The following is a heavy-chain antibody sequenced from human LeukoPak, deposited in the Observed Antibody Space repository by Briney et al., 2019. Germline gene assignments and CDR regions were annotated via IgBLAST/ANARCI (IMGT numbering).Heavy chain of an antibody. CDR3: ARGRTLITIFGVVNPYYFDY. Sequence: SETLSLTCAVYGGSFSGYYWSWIRQPPGKGLEWIGEINHSGSTNYNPSPKSRVTISVDTSKNQFSLKLSSVTAADTAVYYCARGRTLITIFGVVNPYYFDYWGQGTLVTVSS. D-gene: IGHD3-3*01. CDR1: GGSFSGYY. V-gene: IGHV4-34*01. J-gene: IGHJ4*02. CDR2: INHSGST.